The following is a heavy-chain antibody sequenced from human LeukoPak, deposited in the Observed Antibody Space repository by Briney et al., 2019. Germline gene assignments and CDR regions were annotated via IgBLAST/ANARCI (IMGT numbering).Heavy chain of an antibody. CDR3: ASLYSGSYYSGDY. J-gene: IGHJ4*02. D-gene: IGHD1-26*01. CDR1: GGSFSGYY. CDR2: INHSGST. V-gene: IGHV4-34*01. Sequence: SETLSLTCGVYGGSFSGYYWSWIRQPPGKGLEWIGEINHSGSTNYNPSLKSRVTISVDTSKNQFSLKLSSVTAADTAAYYCASLYSGSYYSGDYWGQGTLVTVSS.